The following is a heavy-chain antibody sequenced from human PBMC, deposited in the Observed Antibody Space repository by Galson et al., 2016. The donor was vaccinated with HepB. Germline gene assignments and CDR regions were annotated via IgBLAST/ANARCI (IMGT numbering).Heavy chain of an antibody. J-gene: IGHJ5*02. CDR2: IDPSDSDV. CDR3: ARHATEDPLGDYFEP. V-gene: IGHV5-10-1*01. CDR1: GYKFSNYW. Sequence: QSGAEVKKPGESLKISCQGSGYKFSNYWIAWVRQMPGKGLEWMGKIDPSDSDVYYSPSFQGHVTFSVNRSITTAYLQWSGLKASDTAIYYCARHATEDPLGDYFEPWGQGTPVIVSS. D-gene: IGHD2-15*01.